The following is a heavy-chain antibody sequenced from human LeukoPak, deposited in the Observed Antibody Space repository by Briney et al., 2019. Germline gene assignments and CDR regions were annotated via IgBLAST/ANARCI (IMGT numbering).Heavy chain of an antibody. CDR2: INWNSGNI. CDR3: AAAVFDY. CDR1: GFTFDDYA. V-gene: IGHV3-9*03. D-gene: IGHD6-13*01. Sequence: PGGSLRLSCAASGFTFDDYAMHWVRQAPGKGLEWVSAINWNSGNIGYADSVKGRFTISRDNAKNSLYLQMNSLRAEDMALYYCAAAVFDYWGQGTLVTVSS. J-gene: IGHJ4*02.